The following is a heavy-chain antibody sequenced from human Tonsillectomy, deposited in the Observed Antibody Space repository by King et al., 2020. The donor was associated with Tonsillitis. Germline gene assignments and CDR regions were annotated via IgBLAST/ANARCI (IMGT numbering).Heavy chain of an antibody. Sequence: VQLVESGGGLVQPGGSLRLSCAASGFSISSYGMNWVRQAPGKGLEWVAKIKRDGSDKYYVDSVKGRFTISRDNAKNSLYLQINSLRAEDTAVYYCARDFDYGDYEVGMDVWGQGTTVTVSS. CDR1: GFSISSYG. D-gene: IGHD4-17*01. J-gene: IGHJ6*02. CDR2: IKRDGSDK. V-gene: IGHV3-7*03. CDR3: ARDFDYGDYEVGMDV.